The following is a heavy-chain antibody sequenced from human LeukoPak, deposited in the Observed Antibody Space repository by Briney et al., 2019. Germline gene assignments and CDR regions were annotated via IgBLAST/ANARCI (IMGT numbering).Heavy chain of an antibody. CDR1: GFTFSSYS. CDR3: ASPRTDYDFDY. Sequence: GGSLRLSRAASGFTFSSYSMNWVRQAPGKGLEWVSSISSSSSYIYYADSVKGRFTISRDNAKNSLYLQMNSLRAEDTAVYYCASPRTDYDFDYWGQGTLVTVSS. D-gene: IGHD4-17*01. V-gene: IGHV3-21*01. CDR2: ISSSSSYI. J-gene: IGHJ4*02.